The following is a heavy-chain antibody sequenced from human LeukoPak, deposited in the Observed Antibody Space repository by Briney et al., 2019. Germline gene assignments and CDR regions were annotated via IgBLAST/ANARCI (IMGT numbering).Heavy chain of an antibody. D-gene: IGHD6-13*01. CDR3: ATGYLVTAGLMDV. J-gene: IGHJ6*02. CDR1: GYTLAELS. Sequence: ASVKVSCKVSGYTLAELSMFWVRQAPGKGLEWMGSFDPEDGKTVYAQKFQGRVTMTEDTSTDTAYMELSSLRSEDTAVYYCATGYLVTAGLMDVWGQGTTVTVSS. V-gene: IGHV1-24*01. CDR2: FDPEDGKT.